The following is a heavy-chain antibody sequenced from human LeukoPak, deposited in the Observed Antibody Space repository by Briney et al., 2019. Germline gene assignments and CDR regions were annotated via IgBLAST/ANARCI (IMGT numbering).Heavy chain of an antibody. J-gene: IGHJ3*02. V-gene: IGHV1-2*02. CDR1: GYTFTGYY. D-gene: IGHD3-22*01. Sequence: ASVKVSFKASGYTFTGYYMHWVRQAPGQGLEWMGWINPNSGGTNYAQKFQGRVTMTRDTSISTAYMELSRLRSDDTAVYYCASAPYYDSSGYYVMGAFDIWGRGTMVTVSS. CDR3: ASAPYYDSSGYYVMGAFDI. CDR2: INPNSGGT.